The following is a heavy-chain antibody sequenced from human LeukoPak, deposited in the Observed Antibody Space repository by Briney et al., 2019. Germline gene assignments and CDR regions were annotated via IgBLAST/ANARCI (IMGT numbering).Heavy chain of an antibody. J-gene: IGHJ4*02. D-gene: IGHD3-3*01. V-gene: IGHV1-69*05. Sequence: ASMKVSCKASGGTFSSYAISWVRQAPGQGLEWMGGIIPIFGTANYAQKFQGRVTITTDESTSTAYMELSSLRSEDTAVYYCARDPVTHDFMSSLWGQGTLVTVSS. CDR3: ARDPVTHDFMSSL. CDR2: IIPIFGTA. CDR1: GGTFSSYA.